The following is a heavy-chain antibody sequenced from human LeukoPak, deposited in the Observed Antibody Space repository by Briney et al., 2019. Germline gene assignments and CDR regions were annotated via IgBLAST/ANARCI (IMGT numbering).Heavy chain of an antibody. J-gene: IGHJ4*02. CDR2: VRYDGSSK. Sequence: PGGSLRLSCAASGYTFSSYGMHWVRQAPGKGLEWVAFVRYDGSSKYYADSAKGRFTISRDNSKNTLYVQMNSLRAEDTAVYYCAKDPRSIVTVPAAIGFVYWGQGTLVTVSS. V-gene: IGHV3-30*02. CDR1: GYTFSSYG. D-gene: IGHD2-2*01. CDR3: AKDPRSIVTVPAAIGFVY.